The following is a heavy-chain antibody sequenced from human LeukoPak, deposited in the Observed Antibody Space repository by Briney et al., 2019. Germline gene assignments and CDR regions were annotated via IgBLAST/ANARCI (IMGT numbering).Heavy chain of an antibody. V-gene: IGHV4-34*01. CDR1: GGSFSGYY. D-gene: IGHD6-13*01. CDR2: INHSGST. Sequence: SETLSLTCAVYGGSFSGYYWSWIRQPPGKGLEWIGEINHSGSTNYNPSLKSRVTISVDTSKNQFSLKLSSVTAADTAVYYCARGKTPGIAAAVRKAWFDPWGQGTLVTVSS. CDR3: ARGKTPGIAAAVRKAWFDP. J-gene: IGHJ5*02.